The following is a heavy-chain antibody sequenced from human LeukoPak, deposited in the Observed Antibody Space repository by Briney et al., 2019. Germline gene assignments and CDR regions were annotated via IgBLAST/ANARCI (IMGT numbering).Heavy chain of an antibody. CDR1: GGSISTYY. V-gene: IGHV4-59*01. CDR3: ARGGGYASPIGY. D-gene: IGHD5-12*01. J-gene: IGHJ4*02. Sequence: SETLSLTCTLPGGSISTYYWSWIRQPPGKGLEWTGYIYHSGSTNYNPSLKSRVTISVDTSKNQFSLKLSSVTAADTAVYYCARGGGYASPIGYWGQGALVTVSS. CDR2: IYHSGST.